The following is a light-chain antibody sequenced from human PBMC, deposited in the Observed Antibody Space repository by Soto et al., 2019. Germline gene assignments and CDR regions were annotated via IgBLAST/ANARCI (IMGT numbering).Light chain of an antibody. J-gene: IGKJ2*01. Sequence: DIQMTQSPSSLSASVGDRVTISCQASHDISIYLTWYQQKPGEAPKVPIYDASTLETGVPSRFIGSGSGTYLTFTISSLQPEDIATYHCQQYETLPYTFGQGTKLEIK. CDR3: QQYETLPYT. V-gene: IGKV1-33*01. CDR1: HDISIY. CDR2: DAS.